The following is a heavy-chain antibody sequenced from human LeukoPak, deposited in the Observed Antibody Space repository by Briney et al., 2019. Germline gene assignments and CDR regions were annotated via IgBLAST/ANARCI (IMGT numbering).Heavy chain of an antibody. Sequence: PGGSLRLSCAASGFTFSSYSMNWVRQAPGKGLEWVSYISSSSSTIYYADSVKGRFTISRDNAKNLLYLQMNSLRAEDTAVYYCARDIVVPTSSYYYDYSMDVWGQGTTVTVSS. CDR2: ISSSSSTI. D-gene: IGHD2-2*01. CDR3: ARDIVVPTSSYYYDYSMDV. V-gene: IGHV3-48*01. CDR1: GFTFSSYS. J-gene: IGHJ6*02.